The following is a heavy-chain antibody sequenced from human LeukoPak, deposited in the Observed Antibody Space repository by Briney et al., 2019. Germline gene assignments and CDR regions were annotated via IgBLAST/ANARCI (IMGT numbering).Heavy chain of an antibody. CDR2: IIPIFGTA. V-gene: IGHV1-69*05. J-gene: IGHJ6*03. D-gene: IGHD3-10*01. Sequence: SVKVSCKASGGTFSSYAISWVRQAPGLGLEWMGGIIPIFGTANYAQKFQGRVTITTDESTSTAYMELSSLRSEDTAVYYCARVRPGNYYMDVWGKGTTVTVSS. CDR1: GGTFSSYA. CDR3: ARVRPGNYYMDV.